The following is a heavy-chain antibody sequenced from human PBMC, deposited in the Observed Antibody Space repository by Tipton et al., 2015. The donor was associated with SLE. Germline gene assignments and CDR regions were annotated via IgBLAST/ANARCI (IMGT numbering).Heavy chain of an antibody. CDR3: ASSPGVTLFRVVTYFDL. J-gene: IGHJ4*02. V-gene: IGHV4-59*01. CDR2: IYHTGST. Sequence: TLSLTCTVSGASISSYYWSWIRQSPGRGLEFIGYIYHTGSTNYNPSLKSRVTMSIDASKKQVSLRLSSVTAADTAVYYCASSPGVTLFRVVTYFDLWGQGILVTVSS. CDR1: GASISSYY. D-gene: IGHD3-3*01.